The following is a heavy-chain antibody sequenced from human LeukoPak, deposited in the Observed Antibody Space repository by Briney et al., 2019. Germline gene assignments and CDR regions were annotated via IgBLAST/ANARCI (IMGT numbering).Heavy chain of an antibody. CDR2: MNPNSGNT. D-gene: IGHD3-3*01. CDR3: ARGSSIRYYDFWSGYFGDYYFDY. J-gene: IGHJ4*02. Sequence: ASVKVSCKASGYTFTSYDINWVRQATGQGREWMGWMNPNSGNTGYAQKFQGRVTITRNTSISTAYMELSSLRSEDTAVYYCARGSSIRYYDFWSGYFGDYYFDYWGQGTLVTVSS. CDR1: GYTFTSYD. V-gene: IGHV1-8*03.